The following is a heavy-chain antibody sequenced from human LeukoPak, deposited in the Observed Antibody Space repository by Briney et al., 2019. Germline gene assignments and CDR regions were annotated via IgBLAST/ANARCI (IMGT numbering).Heavy chain of an antibody. CDR3: ARDLGYDILTGYY. V-gene: IGHV1-69*04. J-gene: IGHJ4*02. CDR2: IIPILGIA. D-gene: IGHD3-9*01. Sequence: SVKVSCKASGGTFSSYAISWVRQAPGQGLEWMGRIIPILGIANYAQKFQGRVTITADKSTSTAYMELSSLRSEDTAVYYCARDLGYDILTGYYWGQGTLVTVSS. CDR1: GGTFSSYA.